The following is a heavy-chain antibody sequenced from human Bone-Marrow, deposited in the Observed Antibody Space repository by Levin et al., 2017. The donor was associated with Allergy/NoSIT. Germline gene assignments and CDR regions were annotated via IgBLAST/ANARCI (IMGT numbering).Heavy chain of an antibody. CDR1: GGSISSYY. V-gene: IGHV4-59*03. Sequence: SETLSLTCGVSGGSISSYYWSWIRQPPGKGLEWVGYIYYTGTTDFNPSLKSRASISIDTSKKQVSLKLKSVSAADTAIYYCASGPRLAHCGGDCWYFDLWGRGTLVTVSS. CDR2: IYYTGTT. CDR3: ASGPRLAHCGGDCWYFDL. J-gene: IGHJ2*01. D-gene: IGHD2-21*02.